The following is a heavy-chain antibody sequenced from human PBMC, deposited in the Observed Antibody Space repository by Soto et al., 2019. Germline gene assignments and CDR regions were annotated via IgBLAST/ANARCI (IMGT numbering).Heavy chain of an antibody. J-gene: IGHJ4*02. CDR3: AREWCSNTGCAGVDY. V-gene: IGHV1-18*01. CDR2: ITAYNSNT. CDR1: GYTFTDYG. Sequence: ASVKVSCKASGYTFTDYGISWVRQAPGQGFEWMGWITAYNSNTKYAQKLQGRVTMTTDTSTSTVYMDLRSLTSDDTAVYYCAREWCSNTGCAGVDYWGQGTLVTVSS. D-gene: IGHD2-2*01.